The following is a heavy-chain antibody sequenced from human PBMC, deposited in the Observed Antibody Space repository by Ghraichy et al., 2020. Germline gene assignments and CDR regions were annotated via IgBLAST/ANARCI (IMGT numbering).Heavy chain of an antibody. V-gene: IGHV4-59*08. CDR3: ARRRRSTSSTWPDDVLDV. Sequence: SETLSLTCTVSGDSISVNYWAWIRQSPGKGLEWIGYVHYSGTTNYNPSLKTRVTISGDPSKNQFSLRLNSVTAADTAVYYCARRRRSTSSTWPDDVLDVWGQGTMVVVSS. CDR2: VHYSGTT. CDR1: GDSISVNY. J-gene: IGHJ3*01. D-gene: IGHD6-13*01.